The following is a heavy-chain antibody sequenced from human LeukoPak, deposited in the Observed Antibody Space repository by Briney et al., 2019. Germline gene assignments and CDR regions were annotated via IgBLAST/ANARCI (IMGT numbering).Heavy chain of an antibody. CDR3: ARDPERYSSGWYLDY. J-gene: IGHJ4*02. CDR1: GFTFSSYS. D-gene: IGHD6-19*01. CDR2: ISSSSSYI. V-gene: IGHV3-21*01. Sequence: GGSLRLSCAASGFTFSSYSMNWVRQAPGKELEWVSSISSSSSYIYYADSVKGRFTISRDNAKNSLYLQMNSLRAEDTAVYYCARDPERYSSGWYLDYWGQGTLVTVSS.